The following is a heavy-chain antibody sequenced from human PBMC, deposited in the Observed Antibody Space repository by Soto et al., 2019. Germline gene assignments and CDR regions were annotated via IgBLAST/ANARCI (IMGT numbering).Heavy chain of an antibody. V-gene: IGHV4-59*08. J-gene: IGHJ2*01. CDR2: IYYSGST. Sequence: SETLSLTCTVSGGSISSYYWSWIRQPPGKGLEWIGYIYYSGSTNYTPSLKSRVTISVDTSKNQFSLKLSSVTAADTAVYYCARHTPSSGYWYFDLWGRGTLVTVSS. D-gene: IGHD6-19*01. CDR1: GGSISSYY. CDR3: ARHTPSSGYWYFDL.